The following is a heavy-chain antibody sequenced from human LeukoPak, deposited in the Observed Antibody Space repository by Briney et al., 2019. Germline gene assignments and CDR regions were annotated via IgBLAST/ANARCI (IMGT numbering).Heavy chain of an antibody. V-gene: IGHV4-34*01. D-gene: IGHD6-19*01. CDR2: INHSGST. CDR1: GGSFSGYY. J-gene: IGHJ4*02. Sequence: KPSETLSLTCAVYGGSFSGYYWSWIRQPPGKGLEWIGEINHSGSTNYNPSLKSRVTISVDTSKNQFSLKLNPVTAADTAVYYCVRSGWYSVDYWGQGTLVTVSS. CDR3: VRSGWYSVDY.